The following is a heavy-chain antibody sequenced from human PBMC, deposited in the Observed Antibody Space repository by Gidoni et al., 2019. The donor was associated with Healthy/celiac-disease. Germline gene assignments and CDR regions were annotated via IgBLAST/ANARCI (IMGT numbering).Heavy chain of an antibody. D-gene: IGHD2-2*01. CDR3: ARVKNSNVEKNCSSTSCYQGFGAFDI. J-gene: IGHJ3*02. V-gene: IGHV1-69*06. CDR2: IIPIFGTA. Sequence: QVQLVQSGAEVKKPGSSVKVSCKASGGTFSSYAISWVRQAPGQGLEWMGGIIPIFGTANYAQKFQGRVTITADKSTSTAYMELSSLRSEDTAVYYCARVKNSNVEKNCSSTSCYQGFGAFDIWGQGTMVTVSS. CDR1: GGTFSSYA.